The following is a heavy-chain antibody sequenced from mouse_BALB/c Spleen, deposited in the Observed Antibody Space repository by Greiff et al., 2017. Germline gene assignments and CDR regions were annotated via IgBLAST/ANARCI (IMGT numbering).Heavy chain of an antibody. CDR3: ARDGKSSYWYFDV. J-gene: IGHJ1*01. Sequence: QVQLQQPGAELVKPGASVKMSCKASGYTFTSYNMHWVKQTPGQGLEWIGAIYPGNGDTSYNQKFKGKATLTADKSSSTAYMQLSSLTSEDSAVYYCARDGKSSYWYFDVWGAGTTVTVSS. D-gene: IGHD2-1*01. V-gene: IGHV1-12*01. CDR2: IYPGNGDT. CDR1: GYTFTSYN.